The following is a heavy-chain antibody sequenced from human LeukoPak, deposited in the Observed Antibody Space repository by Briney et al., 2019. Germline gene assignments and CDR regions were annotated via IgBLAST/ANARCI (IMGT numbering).Heavy chain of an antibody. J-gene: IGHJ4*02. D-gene: IGHD5-24*01. Sequence: GGSLRLSCAASGFTFSSYAMSWVRQAPGKGLEGVSAISDSGGGTYYADSVKGRFTISRDNSQNTLYLQMNSLRAEDTAIYYCARDGYTNIPVPFDYWGQGTLVTVSS. V-gene: IGHV3-23*01. CDR3: ARDGYTNIPVPFDY. CDR1: GFTFSSYA. CDR2: ISDSGGGT.